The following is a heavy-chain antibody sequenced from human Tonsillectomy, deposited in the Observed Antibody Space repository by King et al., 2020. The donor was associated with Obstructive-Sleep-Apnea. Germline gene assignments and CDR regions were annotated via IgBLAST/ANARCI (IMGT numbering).Heavy chain of an antibody. CDR3: ARDHSGDGYNYAL. CDR1: GFTFSSYS. J-gene: IGHJ4*02. V-gene: IGHV3-21*01. Sequence: PLVESGGGLVKPGGSLRLSCAASGFTFSSYSMNWVRQAPGKGLEWVSSISSSSSYIYYADSVKGRFTISRDNAKNSLYLQMNSLRAEDTAVYYCARDHSGDGYNYALWGQGTLVTVSS. CDR2: ISSSSSYI. D-gene: IGHD5-24*01.